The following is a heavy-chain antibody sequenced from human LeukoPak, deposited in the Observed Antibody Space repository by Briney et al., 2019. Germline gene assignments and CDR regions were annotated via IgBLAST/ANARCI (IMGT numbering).Heavy chain of an antibody. CDR2: INHSGST. Sequence: KPSETLSLTCAVYGGSFSGYYWSWIRHPPGKGLEWIGEINHSGSTNYNPSLKSRVTISVDTSKNQFSLKLSSVTAADTAVYHCARFDSSGYQYYFDYWGQGTLVTVSS. D-gene: IGHD3-22*01. J-gene: IGHJ4*02. CDR1: GGSFSGYY. CDR3: ARFDSSGYQYYFDY. V-gene: IGHV4-34*01.